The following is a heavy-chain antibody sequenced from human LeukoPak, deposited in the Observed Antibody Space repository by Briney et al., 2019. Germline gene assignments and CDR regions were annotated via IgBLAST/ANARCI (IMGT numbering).Heavy chain of an antibody. Sequence: PSETLSLTCGVSGGSFSSTNWSIWVRQPPGKGLEWFGEVYHSGDTNYNPSLKSRVTISVDKSKSQFPLSLRSVTAADTAVYYCAMRRGFHCSSTSCYGGFDFDYWGQGALITVSS. CDR1: GGSFSSTNW. J-gene: IGHJ4*02. CDR2: VYHSGDT. D-gene: IGHD2-2*01. CDR3: AMRRGFHCSSTSCYGGFDFDY. V-gene: IGHV4-4*02.